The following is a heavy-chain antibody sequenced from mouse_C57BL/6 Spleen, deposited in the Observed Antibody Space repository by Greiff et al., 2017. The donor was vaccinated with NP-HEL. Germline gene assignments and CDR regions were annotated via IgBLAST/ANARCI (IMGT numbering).Heavy chain of an antibody. CDR3: TTGGFLAY. CDR1: GFNIKDDY. J-gene: IGHJ3*01. V-gene: IGHV14-4*01. CDR2: IDPENGDT. Sequence: EVQLQQSGAELVRPGASVKLSCTASGFNIKDDYMHWVKQRPEQGLEWIGWIDPENGDTEYASKFQGKATITADTSSNTAYLQLSSLPSEDTAVYYCTTGGFLAYWGQGTLVTVSA.